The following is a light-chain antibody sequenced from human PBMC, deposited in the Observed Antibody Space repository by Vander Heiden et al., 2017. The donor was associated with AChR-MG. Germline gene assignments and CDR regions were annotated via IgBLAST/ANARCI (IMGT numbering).Light chain of an antibody. J-gene: IGLJ1*01. V-gene: IGLV1-44*01. CDR2: NNV. CDR1: SSNLGSYA. Sequence: SVLTQPPSASGTPGQRVPISCSGSSSNLGSYAVNCYQQLPGTTPKLLVSNNVQRPSGGTDRFSGSKSGTSASLAISGLQSEDEADYYCATWDDTLTGPEFVFGTGTKVSVL. CDR3: ATWDDTLTGPEFV.